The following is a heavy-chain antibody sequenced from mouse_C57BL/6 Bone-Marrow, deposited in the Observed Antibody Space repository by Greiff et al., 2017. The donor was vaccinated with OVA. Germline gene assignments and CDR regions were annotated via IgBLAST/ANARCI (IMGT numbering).Heavy chain of an antibody. D-gene: IGHD2-5*01. CDR1: GFSFNTYA. Sequence: EVQLVESGGGLVQPKGSLKLSCAASGFSFNTYAMNWVRQAPGKGLEWVARIRSKSNNYATYYADSVKDRFTISRDDSESMLYLQMNNLKTEDTAMYYCVRHYSNFHWYFDVWGTGTTVTVSS. CDR3: VRHYSNFHWYFDV. V-gene: IGHV10-1*01. CDR2: IRSKSNNYAT. J-gene: IGHJ1*03.